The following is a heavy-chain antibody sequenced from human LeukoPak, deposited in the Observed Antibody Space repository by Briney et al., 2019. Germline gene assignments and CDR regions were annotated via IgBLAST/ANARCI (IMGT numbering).Heavy chain of an antibody. CDR3: ARFRGSGWPIDY. CDR2: IKQDGSEK. D-gene: IGHD6-19*01. Sequence: PGGSLRLSCAASGFTFSSYWVSWVRQAPGKGLEWVANIKQDGSEKYYVDSVKGRFTISRDNAKNSLYLQMNSLRAEDTAVYYCARFRGSGWPIDYWGQGTLVTVSS. J-gene: IGHJ4*02. CDR1: GFTFSSYW. V-gene: IGHV3-7*01.